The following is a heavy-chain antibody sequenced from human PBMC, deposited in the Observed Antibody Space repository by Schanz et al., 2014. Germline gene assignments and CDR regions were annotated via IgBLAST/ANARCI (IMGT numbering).Heavy chain of an antibody. Sequence: QVQLVESGGGLVQPGRSLRLSCAASGFTFSRSGMHWVRQAPGKGLEWVTFIRFDGSDKYYADSVKGRFSVSRDNSKNTLYLQMNSLRADDTAVYYCAKDQLANYRGSGYNWFDPWGQGTLVTVSS. CDR1: GFTFSRSG. CDR3: AKDQLANYRGSGYNWFDP. CDR2: IRFDGSDK. J-gene: IGHJ5*02. D-gene: IGHD3-10*01. V-gene: IGHV3-30*02.